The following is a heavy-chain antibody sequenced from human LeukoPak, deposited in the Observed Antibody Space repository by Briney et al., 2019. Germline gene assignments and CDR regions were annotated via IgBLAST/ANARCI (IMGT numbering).Heavy chain of an antibody. D-gene: IGHD3-16*02. Sequence: SETLSLTCTVSGGSISSYYWSWIRQPPGKGLEWIGYIYYSGSTNYNPSLKSRVTISVDTSKNQFSLKLSSVTAADTAVYYCARGSYRYFRNWFDPWGQGTLVTVSS. J-gene: IGHJ5*02. CDR3: ARGSYRYFRNWFDP. CDR2: IYYSGST. CDR1: GGSISSYY. V-gene: IGHV4-59*01.